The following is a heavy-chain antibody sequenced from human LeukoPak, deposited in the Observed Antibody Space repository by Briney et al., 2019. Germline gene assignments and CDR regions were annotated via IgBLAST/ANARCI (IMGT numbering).Heavy chain of an antibody. D-gene: IGHD4-23*01. V-gene: IGHV4-59*01. Sequence: PSETLSLTCSVSGGSMDKYYWNWIRQPPGKGLEWIGYVYYSGRTNYNPSLESRVTISVDTSKNQFSLKLTSVAAADTAMYYCARRGGNPLGAFDIWGQGTMVTVSS. CDR1: GGSMDKYY. CDR3: ARRGGNPLGAFDI. CDR2: VYYSGRT. J-gene: IGHJ3*02.